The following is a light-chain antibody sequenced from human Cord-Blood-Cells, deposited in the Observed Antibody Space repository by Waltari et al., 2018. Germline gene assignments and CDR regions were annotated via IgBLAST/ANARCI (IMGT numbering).Light chain of an antibody. CDR3: CSYAGSSTYV. CDR1: SSDVGSYNL. J-gene: IGLJ1*01. V-gene: IGLV2-23*01. CDR2: EGS. Sequence: QSALTQPASVSGSPGQSITISCTGTSSDVGSYNLVSWYQQHPGKAPKLMIYEGSKRPSGVSNLCSVSKSGNTASLTIAGPQAEDEADYYCCSYAGSSTYVFGTGTKVTVL.